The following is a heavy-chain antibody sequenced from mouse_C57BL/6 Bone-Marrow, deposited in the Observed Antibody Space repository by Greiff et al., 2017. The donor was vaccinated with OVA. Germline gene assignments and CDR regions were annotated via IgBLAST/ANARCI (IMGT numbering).Heavy chain of an antibody. CDR1: GFTFSSYA. V-gene: IGHV5-4*01. Sequence: DVMLVESGGGLVKPGGSLKLSCAASGFTFSSYAMSWVRQTPEKRLEWVATISDGGSYTYYPDNVKGRFTISRDNAKNNLYLQMSHLKSEDTAMYYCARESSSGRFDYWGQGTTLTVSS. D-gene: IGHD3-2*02. CDR3: ARESSSGRFDY. J-gene: IGHJ2*01. CDR2: ISDGGSYT.